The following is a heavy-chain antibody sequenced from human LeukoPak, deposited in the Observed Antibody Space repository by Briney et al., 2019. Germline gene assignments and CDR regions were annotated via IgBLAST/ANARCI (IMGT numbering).Heavy chain of an antibody. Sequence: SETLSLTCAVYGGSFSGYYWSWIRRPPGKGLEWIGEINHSGSTNYNPSLKSRVTISVDTSKNQFSLKLSSVTAADTAVYYCARGGPDYGDYAWFDPWGQGTLVTVSS. CDR2: INHSGST. CDR3: ARGGPDYGDYAWFDP. CDR1: GGSFSGYY. D-gene: IGHD4-17*01. J-gene: IGHJ5*02. V-gene: IGHV4-34*01.